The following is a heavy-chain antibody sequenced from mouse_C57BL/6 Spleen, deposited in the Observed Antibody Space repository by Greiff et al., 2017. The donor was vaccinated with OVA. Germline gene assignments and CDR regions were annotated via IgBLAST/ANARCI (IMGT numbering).Heavy chain of an antibody. J-gene: IGHJ4*01. V-gene: IGHV1-26*01. CDR1: GYTFTDYY. D-gene: IGHD1-1*01. CDR3: ARSYYYGSSPYAMDY. CDR2: INPNNGGT. Sequence: VQLQQSGPELVKPGASVKISCKASGYTFTDYYMNWVKQSHGKSLEWIGDINPNNGGTSYNQKFKGKATLTVDKSSITAYMELRSLTSEDSAVYYCARSYYYGSSPYAMDYWGQGTSVTVSS.